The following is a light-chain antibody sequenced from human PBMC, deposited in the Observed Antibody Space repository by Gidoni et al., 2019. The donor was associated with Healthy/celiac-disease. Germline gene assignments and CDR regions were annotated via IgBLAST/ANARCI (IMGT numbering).Light chain of an antibody. CDR3: AAWDDSLNGWV. V-gene: IGLV1-44*01. CDR1: SSNIGSNT. CDR2: SNH. J-gene: IGLJ3*02. Sequence: QSVLTQPPSASVTPVQRVTISCSGSSSNIGSNTVNWYQQLPGTAPKLLIYSNHQRPSGVPDRFSGSKSGTSASLAISGIQAEDEADYYCAAWDDSLNGWVFGGGTKLTVL.